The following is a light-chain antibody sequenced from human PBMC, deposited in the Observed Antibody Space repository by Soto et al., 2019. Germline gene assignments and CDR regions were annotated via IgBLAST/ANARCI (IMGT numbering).Light chain of an antibody. J-gene: IGKJ2*01. CDR1: QSISSW. CDR3: QQYNSYSPMYT. V-gene: IGKV1-5*01. Sequence: DIQMTQSPSTLSASVGDRVTITCRVSQSISSWLAWYQQKPGKAPKLLIYDASSLESGVPSRFSGSGSGTEFTLTISSLQPDDFATYYCQQYNSYSPMYTFGQGTKLEIK. CDR2: DAS.